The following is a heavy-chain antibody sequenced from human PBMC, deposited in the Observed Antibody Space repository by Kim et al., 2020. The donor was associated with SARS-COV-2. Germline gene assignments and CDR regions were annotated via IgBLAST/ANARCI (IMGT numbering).Heavy chain of an antibody. CDR1: GYTFTSYA. D-gene: IGHD6-13*01. Sequence: ASVKVSCKASGYTFTSYAMHWVLQAPGQRLEWMGWINAGNGNTKYSQKFQGRVTITRDTSASTAYMELSSLRSEDTAVYYCSRVSQQLVMFDPWGQGTLVTVSS. CDR3: SRVSQQLVMFDP. J-gene: IGHJ5*02. V-gene: IGHV1-3*01. CDR2: INAGNGNT.